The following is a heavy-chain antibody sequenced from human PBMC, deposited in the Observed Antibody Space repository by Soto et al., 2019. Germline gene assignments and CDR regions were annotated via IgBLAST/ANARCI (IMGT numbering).Heavy chain of an antibody. CDR2: MNPNSGNT. D-gene: IGHD2-15*01. J-gene: IGHJ5*02. CDR3: ARVMRYCSGGSCSYNWFDP. CDR1: GYTFTSYD. Sequence: AASVKVSCKASGYTFTSYDINWVRQATGQGLEWMGWMNPNSGNTGYAQKFQGRVTMTRNTSISTAYMELSSLRSEDTAVYYCARVMRYCSGGSCSYNWFDPWGQGTLVTVSS. V-gene: IGHV1-8*01.